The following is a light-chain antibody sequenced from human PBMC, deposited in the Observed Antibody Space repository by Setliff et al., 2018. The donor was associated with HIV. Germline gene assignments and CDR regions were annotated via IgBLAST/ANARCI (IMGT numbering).Light chain of an antibody. V-gene: IGLV2-8*01. J-gene: IGLJ1*01. Sequence: QSALTQPPSASGSPGQSVSISCTGTTSEIGNFDYVSWYQQHPGKAPKLIIYEVTKRPSGVPDRFSGSKSDNTASLTVSGLQTEDEADYYCYSYAGNNFYVFGSGTKGTVL. CDR3: YSYAGNNFYV. CDR1: TSEIGNFDY. CDR2: EVT.